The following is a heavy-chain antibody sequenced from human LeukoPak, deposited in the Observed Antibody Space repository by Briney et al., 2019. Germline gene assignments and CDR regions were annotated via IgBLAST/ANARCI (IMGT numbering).Heavy chain of an antibody. V-gene: IGHV4-4*02. D-gene: IGHD5-18*01. J-gene: IGHJ6*02. CDR1: GGSISSSNW. CDR3: ARVGSRIQLWLSVNSLPHPTQGNYYGMDV. CDR2: IYHSGST. Sequence: SGTLSLTCAVSGGSISSSNWWSWVRQPPGKGLEWIGEIYHSGSTNYNPSLKSRVTISVDKSKNQFSLKLSSVTAADTAVYYCARVGSRIQLWLSVNSLPHPTQGNYYGMDVWGQGTTVTVSS.